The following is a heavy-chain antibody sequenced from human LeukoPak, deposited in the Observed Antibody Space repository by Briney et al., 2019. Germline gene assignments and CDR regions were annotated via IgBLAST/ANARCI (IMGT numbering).Heavy chain of an antibody. CDR2: IRPDGSYT. D-gene: IGHD2-2*02. V-gene: IGHV3-74*01. J-gene: IGHJ5*02. Sequence: GGSLRLSCTASGFTFSNYWMHWVRQAPGKGLVWVSRIRPDGSYTTYADSVKGRFTISRDKSQNTLYLQMSGLRAEDTAVYYCAKEADGVPPGKPLHRFDPRGQGTLVTVSS. CDR1: GFTFSNYW. CDR3: AKEADGVPPGKPLHRFDP.